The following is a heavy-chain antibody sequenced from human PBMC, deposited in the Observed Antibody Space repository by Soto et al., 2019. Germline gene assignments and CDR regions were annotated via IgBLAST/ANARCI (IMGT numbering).Heavy chain of an antibody. Sequence: CEDCGGKFHRSAMWWPREANGQVLEWMGGVIPIFGTSNYAHKFQGIVTVTADESTSTAYMELSSLRSEDTAVYYCARGWRYDTLTAYSNWGQGILVTVS. CDR1: GGKFHRSA. D-gene: IGHD3-9*01. J-gene: IGHJ4*02. V-gene: IGHV1-69*01. CDR3: ARGWRYDTLTAYSN. CDR2: VIPIFGTS.